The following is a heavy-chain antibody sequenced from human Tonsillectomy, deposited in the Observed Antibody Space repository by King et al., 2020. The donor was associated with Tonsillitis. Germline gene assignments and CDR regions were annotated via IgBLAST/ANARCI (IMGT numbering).Heavy chain of an antibody. CDR1: EFLFDDYA. D-gene: IGHD3-10*01. V-gene: IGHV3-9*01. CDR3: VKEQGGLPLLWLGAFES. Sequence: VQLVESGGGLVQPGRSLTLSCAASEFLFDDYAMHWVRQAPGKGLEWVSGISWNSGSIGYADSVKVRFTISRDNAKNSVYLQMNSLRTEDTAFYYCVKEQGGLPLLWLGAFESWGQGTLVAVSS. CDR2: ISWNSGSI. J-gene: IGHJ4*02.